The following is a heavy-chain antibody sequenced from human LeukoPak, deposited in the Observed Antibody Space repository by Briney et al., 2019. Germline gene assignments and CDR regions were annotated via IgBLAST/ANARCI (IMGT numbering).Heavy chain of an antibody. CDR3: ARDGSRWLQPKGLFDY. J-gene: IGHJ4*02. D-gene: IGHD5-24*01. V-gene: IGHV3-23*01. CDR1: GFTFSSYA. Sequence: KSGGSLRLSCAASGFTFSSYAMSWVRQAPGKGLEWVSAISGSGGSTYYADSVKGRFTISRDNSKNTLYLQMNSLRAEDTAVYYCARDGSRWLQPKGLFDYWGQGTLVTVSS. CDR2: ISGSGGST.